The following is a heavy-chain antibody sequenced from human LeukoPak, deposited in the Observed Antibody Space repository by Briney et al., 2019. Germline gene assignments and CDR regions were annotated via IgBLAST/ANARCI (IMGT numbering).Heavy chain of an antibody. CDR2: IGTHGTTT. CDR1: GFTFSSYA. Sequence: PGGSLRLSCVASGFTFSSYAMTWVRQAPGEGLEWVSSIGTHGTTTYYADSVKGRFTISRDDSKNTLYLQMYSLRADDTAVYYCAKGRARIAAASDYWGQGTLVTVSS. V-gene: IGHV3-23*01. D-gene: IGHD6-13*01. J-gene: IGHJ4*02. CDR3: AKGRARIAAASDY.